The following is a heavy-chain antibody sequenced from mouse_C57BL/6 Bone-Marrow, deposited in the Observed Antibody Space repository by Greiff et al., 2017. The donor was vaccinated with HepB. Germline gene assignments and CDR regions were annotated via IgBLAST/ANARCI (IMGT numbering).Heavy chain of an antibody. CDR2: ISYDGSN. Sequence: VQLQESGPGLVKPSQSLSLTCSVTGYSITSGYYWNWIRQFPGNKLEWMGYISYDGSNNYNPSLKNRISITRDTSKNQFFLKLNSVTTEDTATYYCASLITDAMDYWGQGTSVTVSS. CDR1: GYSITSGYY. D-gene: IGHD1-2*01. CDR3: ASLITDAMDY. V-gene: IGHV3-6*01. J-gene: IGHJ4*01.